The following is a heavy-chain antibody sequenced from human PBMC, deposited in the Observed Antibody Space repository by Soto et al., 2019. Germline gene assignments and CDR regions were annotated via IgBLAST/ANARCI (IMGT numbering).Heavy chain of an antibody. CDR1: GGFVSSGSYY. CDR3: ARVERGTVTTVVDAFDI. D-gene: IGHD1-1*01. Sequence: QVQLQQWGAGLLKPSETLSLTCAVYGGFVSSGSYYWSWFRQPPGKGLEWIGEMSHSGGTHFNPSLKSRVTISVDTSKNQFSLNIYSVTAADTALYYCARVERGTVTTVVDAFDIWGPGTMVTVSS. CDR2: MSHSGGT. J-gene: IGHJ3*02. V-gene: IGHV4-34*01.